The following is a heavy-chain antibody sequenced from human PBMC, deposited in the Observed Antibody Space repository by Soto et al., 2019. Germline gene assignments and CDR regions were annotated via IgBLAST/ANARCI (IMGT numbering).Heavy chain of an antibody. J-gene: IGHJ3*02. V-gene: IGHV1-69*06. CDR3: ARDLPYYESTGSYTFAI. CDR2: IIPIFGTA. Sequence: RASVKVSCKASGGTFSSYAVSWVRQAPGQGLEWMGGIIPIFGTANYAQSFQGRVTITADKSMTTAYMELSSLRSEDTAVYYCARDLPYYESTGSYTFAIWGQGTMVTVSS. CDR1: GGTFSSYA. D-gene: IGHD3-22*01.